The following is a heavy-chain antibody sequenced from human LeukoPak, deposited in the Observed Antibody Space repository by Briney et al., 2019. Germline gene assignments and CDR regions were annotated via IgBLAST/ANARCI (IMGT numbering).Heavy chain of an antibody. Sequence: PGVSPRLSCAASGFTFSNYWMHWVRQAPGKGLVLVSRINSDGSSTSYADSVKGRFTISRDNAKNTLYLQMNSLRAEDTAVYYCARDYDSTGYYESDAFDIWGQGTMVTVSS. CDR1: GFTFSNYW. D-gene: IGHD3-22*01. V-gene: IGHV3-74*01. J-gene: IGHJ3*02. CDR2: INSDGSST. CDR3: ARDYDSTGYYESDAFDI.